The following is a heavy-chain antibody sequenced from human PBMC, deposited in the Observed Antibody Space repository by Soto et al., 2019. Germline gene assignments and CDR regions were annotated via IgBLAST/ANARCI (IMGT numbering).Heavy chain of an antibody. Sequence: QVQLQESGPGLVKPSETLSLTCTVSGGSISSYYWSWIRQPPGKGLEWIGYIYYSGSTNYNPSLKSRVTISVDTSKNQFSLKLSAVTAAYTAVYYCASGRAYSISFFGYYYYYMDVWGKGTTVTVSS. CDR1: GGSISSYY. V-gene: IGHV4-59*01. CDR3: ASGRAYSISFFGYYYYYMDV. CDR2: IYYSGST. D-gene: IGHD6-6*01. J-gene: IGHJ6*03.